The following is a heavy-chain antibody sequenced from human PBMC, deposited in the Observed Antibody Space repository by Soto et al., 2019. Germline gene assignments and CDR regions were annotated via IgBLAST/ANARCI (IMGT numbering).Heavy chain of an antibody. Sequence: PGGSLRLSCAASGFTFSSYGMHWVRQAPGKGLEWVAVIWYDGSNKYYADSVKGRFTISRDNSKNTLYLQMNSLRAEDTAVYYCARDRHDFWSGYYYYYYMDVWGKGTTVTVSS. J-gene: IGHJ6*03. D-gene: IGHD3-3*01. CDR1: GFTFSSYG. V-gene: IGHV3-33*01. CDR3: ARDRHDFWSGYYYYYYMDV. CDR2: IWYDGSNK.